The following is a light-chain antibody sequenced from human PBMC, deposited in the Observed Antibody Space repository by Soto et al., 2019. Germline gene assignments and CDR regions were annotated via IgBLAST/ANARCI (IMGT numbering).Light chain of an antibody. J-gene: IGKJ1*01. Sequence: EIVLTQSPGTLSLSPWEIATLSCRASQSVSSSYLAWYQQKPGQAPRLLMSGASRRATGVPDRFSGSGSGTDFTLTISRLEPEDFAVYYCQHYGHALWAFGQGTKVDIK. V-gene: IGKV3-20*01. CDR1: QSVSSSY. CDR2: GAS. CDR3: QHYGHALWA.